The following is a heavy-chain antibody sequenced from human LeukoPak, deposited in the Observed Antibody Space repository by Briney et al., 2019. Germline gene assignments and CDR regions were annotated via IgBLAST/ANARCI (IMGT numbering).Heavy chain of an antibody. CDR1: GFTFTSYA. Sequence: GGSLRLSCAASGFTFTSYAMSWVRQAPGRGLEWVSSIGTSGYSTYYADSVKGRFTISRDNSKNTLYLQMNSLRAEDTAVYYCAKLPRIIAAFPYYFDYWGQGTLVTVSS. J-gene: IGHJ4*02. CDR2: IGTSGYST. V-gene: IGHV3-23*01. CDR3: AKLPRIIAAFPYYFDY. D-gene: IGHD6-6*01.